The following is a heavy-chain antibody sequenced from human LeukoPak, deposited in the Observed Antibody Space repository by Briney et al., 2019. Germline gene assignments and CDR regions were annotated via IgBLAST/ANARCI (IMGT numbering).Heavy chain of an antibody. D-gene: IGHD3-10*01. J-gene: IGHJ4*02. CDR2: IRSKANSYAT. CDR1: GFTFSGSA. Sequence: GGSLRLSCAASGFTFSGSAMQWVRQASGKGLEWVGRIRSKANSYATAYAASVKGMFTISRDDSKNTAYLQMNSLKTEDTAVYYCTRSGSGSPFDYWGQGTLVTVSS. CDR3: TRSGSGSPFDY. V-gene: IGHV3-73*01.